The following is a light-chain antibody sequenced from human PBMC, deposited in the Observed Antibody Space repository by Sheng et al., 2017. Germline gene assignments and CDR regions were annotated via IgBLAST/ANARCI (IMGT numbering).Light chain of an antibody. CDR2: QDN. V-gene: IGLV3-1*01. CDR3: QAWDSSTAPYV. Sequence: SFDLTQPPSVSVSPGQTASITCSGDKLGKTYAFWYQQRPGQSPVLVMYQDNKRPSGIPVRFSGSNSANTATLTITGTQAMDEADYYCQAWDSSTAPYVFGTGTKVTVL. CDR1: KLGKTY. J-gene: IGLJ1*01.